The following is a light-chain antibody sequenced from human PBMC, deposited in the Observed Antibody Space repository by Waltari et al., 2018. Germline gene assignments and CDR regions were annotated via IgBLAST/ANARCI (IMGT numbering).Light chain of an antibody. CDR3: QQYNSYSYT. CDR2: KAS. J-gene: IGKJ2*01. Sequence: DIQMTQSPSTLSASVGDTVTITCRASQSISVWLAWYQQKPGKAPKLLIYKASDLENGVPSRFSGSGSGTDFTLTINSLQPDDFATYYCQQYNSYSYTFGQGTKLEI. V-gene: IGKV1-5*03. CDR1: QSISVW.